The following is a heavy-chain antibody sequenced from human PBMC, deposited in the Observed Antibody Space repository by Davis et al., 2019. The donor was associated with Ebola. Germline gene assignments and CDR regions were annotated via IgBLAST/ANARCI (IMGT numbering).Heavy chain of an antibody. Sequence: GESLKISCAASGFTFSSYGMHWVRQAPGKGLEWVAVISYDGSNKYYADSVKGRFTISRDNSKNTLYLQMNSLKTEDTAVYYCTRLDYGLDVWGQGTTVTVSS. J-gene: IGHJ6*02. V-gene: IGHV3-30*03. CDR2: ISYDGSNK. CDR1: GFTFSSYG. CDR3: TRLDYGLDV.